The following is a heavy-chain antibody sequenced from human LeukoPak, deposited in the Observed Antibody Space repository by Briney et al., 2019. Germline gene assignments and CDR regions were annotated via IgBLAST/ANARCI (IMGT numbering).Heavy chain of an antibody. V-gene: IGHV1-8*03. Sequence: ASVKVSCKASGYTFTSYDINWVRQATGQGLEWMGWMNPNSGNIVYAQKFQGRVTITRNTSKSTAYMELSSLRSEDTAVYYCASHFRYDAFDIWGQGTMVTVSS. CDR3: ASHFRYDAFDI. J-gene: IGHJ3*02. D-gene: IGHD3-3*02. CDR2: MNPNSGNI. CDR1: GYTFTSYD.